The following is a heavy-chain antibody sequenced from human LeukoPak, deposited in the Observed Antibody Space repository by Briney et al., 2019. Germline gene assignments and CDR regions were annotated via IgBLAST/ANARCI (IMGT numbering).Heavy chain of an antibody. CDR3: ARDRIVGATTGFWFDP. CDR1: GGSISSYY. Sequence: SETLSLTCTVSGGSISSYYWSWIRQPPGKGLEWIAYIYYTGSTNYNPSLRSRVTISVDTSRNQFSLKLTSVTAADTAVYYCARDRIVGATTGFWFDPWGQGTLVTVSS. D-gene: IGHD1-26*01. CDR2: IYYTGST. V-gene: IGHV4-59*12. J-gene: IGHJ5*02.